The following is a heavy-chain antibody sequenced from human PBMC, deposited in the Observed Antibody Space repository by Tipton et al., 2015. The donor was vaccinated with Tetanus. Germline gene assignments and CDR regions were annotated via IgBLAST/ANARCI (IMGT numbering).Heavy chain of an antibody. CDR3: ARDYTSYYAYYGMDV. D-gene: IGHD3-16*01. J-gene: IGHJ6*02. V-gene: IGHV3-23*01. CDR1: GFSFDKYG. Sequence: SLRLSCAASGFSFDKYGMSWVRQAPGKGLEWVSAISGSGVNTHYADSVKGRFTISGDTSENSVYLQLNSLRAEDTAVYYCARDYTSYYAYYGMDVWGQGTTVTVSS. CDR2: ISGSGVNT.